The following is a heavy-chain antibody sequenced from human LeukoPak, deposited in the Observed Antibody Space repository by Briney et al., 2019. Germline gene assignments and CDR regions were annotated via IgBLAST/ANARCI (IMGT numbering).Heavy chain of an antibody. CDR1: LGSHW. CDR3: TRDQT. V-gene: IGHV3-7*01. CDR2: IKEDGSQK. J-gene: IGHJ4*02. Sequence: GGSLRLSCVGALGSHWMGWVRQAPGKGLEWVANIKEDGSQKYYMDSVKGRFTISRNNAKSSLFLQMNNLRVEDTAVYYCTRDQTWGQGTLVTVSS.